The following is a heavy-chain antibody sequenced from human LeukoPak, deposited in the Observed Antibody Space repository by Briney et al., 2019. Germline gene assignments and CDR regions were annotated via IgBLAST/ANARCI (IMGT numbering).Heavy chain of an antibody. CDR2: ISGSGDTT. D-gene: IGHD3-10*01. CDR1: GFTFSSYE. Sequence: GGSLRLSCAASGFTFSSYEMNWVRQAPGKGLEWISYISGSGDTTYSADSVKGRFTISRDNSKNTLYYQLDSLTAEDTAVYYCAKDRASATYEYFQYWGQGTQVTVSS. V-gene: IGHV3-23*01. J-gene: IGHJ1*01. CDR3: AKDRASATYEYFQY.